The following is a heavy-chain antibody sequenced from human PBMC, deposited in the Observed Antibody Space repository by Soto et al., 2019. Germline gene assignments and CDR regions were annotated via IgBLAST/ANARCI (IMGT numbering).Heavy chain of an antibody. D-gene: IGHD1-26*01. CDR2: IHTGGGA. CDR1: GFIVSTSY. CDR3: ARDSYSVY. V-gene: IGHV3-66*01. Sequence: EVQLVGSGGGLVQPGGSLRLSCAASGFIVSTSYMNWVRQAPGKGLEWVSVIHTGGGAYYADSVKGRFIISRDDSKNTVYLQMNSLRAEDTAVYYCARDSYSVYWGQGTLVTVSS. J-gene: IGHJ4*02.